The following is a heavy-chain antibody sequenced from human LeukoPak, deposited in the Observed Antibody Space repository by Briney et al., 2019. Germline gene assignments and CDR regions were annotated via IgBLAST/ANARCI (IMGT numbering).Heavy chain of an antibody. D-gene: IGHD6-13*01. CDR3: ARTSWYYYYMDV. V-gene: IGHV4-61*02. J-gene: IGHJ6*03. CDR1: GGSISSGSYY. CDR2: IYTSGST. Sequence: PSQTLSLTCTVSGGSISSGSYYWSWIRQPAGKGLEWIGRIYTSGSTNYNPSLNSRVTISVDTSKNQFSLKLSSVTAADTAVYYCARTSWYYYYMDVWGKGTTVTISS.